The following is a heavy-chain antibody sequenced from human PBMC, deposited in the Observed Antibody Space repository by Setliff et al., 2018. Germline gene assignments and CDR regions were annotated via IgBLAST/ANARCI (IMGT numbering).Heavy chain of an antibody. CDR1: DDSISSRHYY. D-gene: IGHD1-1*01. Sequence: SETLSLTCTVSDDSISSRHYYWSWIRQPPGKGLEFIGYVYHSGTAKYDPSLESRAIMSVDASKNEISLKLKSVTAADTAVYYCAKGGTYRYFDFWGQGALVTAPQ. CDR2: VYHSGTA. J-gene: IGHJ4*02. V-gene: IGHV4-61*01. CDR3: AKGGTYRYFDF.